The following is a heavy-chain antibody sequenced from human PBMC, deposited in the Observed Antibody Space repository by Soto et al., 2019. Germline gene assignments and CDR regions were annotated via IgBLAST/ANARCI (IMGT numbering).Heavy chain of an antibody. Sequence: PRLSCAASGFTFSSYSMNWVRQAPGKGLEWVSYISSSSSTIYYADSVKGRFTIPRDNAKNSLYLQMNSLRDEDTAVYYCARGSSTYYDFWSGPYSMDVWGQGTTVTVSS. V-gene: IGHV3-48*02. CDR1: GFTFSSYS. J-gene: IGHJ6*02. CDR3: ARGSSTYYDFWSGPYSMDV. CDR2: ISSSSSTI. D-gene: IGHD3-3*01.